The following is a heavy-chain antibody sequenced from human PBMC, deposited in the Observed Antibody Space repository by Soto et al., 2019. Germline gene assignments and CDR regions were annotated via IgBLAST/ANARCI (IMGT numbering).Heavy chain of an antibody. D-gene: IGHD3-10*01. V-gene: IGHV4-34*01. Sequence: SETLSLTCHVYGASFSGYSWSWIRQSPGKGLEWIGDINYSGNTQYNPSLKSRVAISLDTSENEFSLKLNSVTATDTAVYYCARAPTVLREVKFYYHGLDVWGQGTTVTVSS. CDR3: ARAPTVLREVKFYYHGLDV. J-gene: IGHJ6*02. CDR2: INYSGNT. CDR1: GASFSGYS.